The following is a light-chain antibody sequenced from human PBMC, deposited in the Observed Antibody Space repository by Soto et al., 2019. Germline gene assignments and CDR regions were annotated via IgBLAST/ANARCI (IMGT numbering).Light chain of an antibody. J-gene: IGLJ3*02. CDR2: EVS. CDR1: SSDVGGYNY. CDR3: SSYTSSNSRWV. Sequence: QSALTQPASVSGSPGQSITISCTGTSSDVGGYNYVSWYQHHPGKGPKLMIYEVSNRPSGVSNRFSGSKSGNTASLTISGLQAEDEADYYCSSYTSSNSRWVFGGGTKVTVL. V-gene: IGLV2-14*01.